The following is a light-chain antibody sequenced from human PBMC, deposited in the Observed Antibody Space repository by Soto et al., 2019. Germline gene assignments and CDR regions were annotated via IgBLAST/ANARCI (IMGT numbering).Light chain of an antibody. CDR3: QQYGGSPRT. Sequence: IHMTQSPSTLSASIVDGVTITGRASQSISSWLAWYQQKPGKAPKLLIYAASTLQSGVPSRFSGSGSGTDFTLTISRLEPEDFAVYYCQQYGGSPRTFGQGTKV. CDR2: AAS. CDR1: QSISSW. J-gene: IGKJ1*01. V-gene: IGKV1-5*01.